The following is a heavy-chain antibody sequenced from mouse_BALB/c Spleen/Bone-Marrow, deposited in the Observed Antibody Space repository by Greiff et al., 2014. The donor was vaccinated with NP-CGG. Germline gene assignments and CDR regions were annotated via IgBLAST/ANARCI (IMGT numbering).Heavy chain of an antibody. CDR3: ARSRGYDDYWYFDV. Sequence: QVQLQQSGAELVKPGASVKLSCKASGYTFTSYWMHWVKQRPGQGLEWIGEIDPSDSYTNYNQKFKGKATLTVDKSSSTAYMQLSSLTSEDSAVYYCARSRGYDDYWYFDVWGAGTTVTVSS. CDR1: GYTFTSYW. J-gene: IGHJ1*01. V-gene: IGHV1-69*02. D-gene: IGHD2-4*01. CDR2: IDPSDSYT.